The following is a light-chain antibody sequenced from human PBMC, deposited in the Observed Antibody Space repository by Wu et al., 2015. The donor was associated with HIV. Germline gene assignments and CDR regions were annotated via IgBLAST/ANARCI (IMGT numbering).Light chain of an antibody. V-gene: IGKV3-15*01. Sequence: EIVMTQSPATLSVSPGERATLSCRASQSVSSNLAWYQQKPGQAPRLLIYGASTRATGIPARFSGSGSGTEFTLTISSMQSEDFAVYYCQLCDTSLAWTFGQGTKVEIK. CDR2: GAS. CDR3: QLCDTSLAWT. CDR1: QSVSSN. J-gene: IGKJ1*01.